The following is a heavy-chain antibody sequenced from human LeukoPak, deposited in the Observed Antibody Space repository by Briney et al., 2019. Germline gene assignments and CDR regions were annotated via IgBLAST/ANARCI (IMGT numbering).Heavy chain of an antibody. CDR2: ISWNSGSI. V-gene: IGHV3-9*02. D-gene: IGHD6-19*01. CDR1: GFPSDDYA. J-gene: IGHJ4*02. CDR3: AKDNRRHYTSGPNPDSLH. Sequence: PGRSLRLSCAASGFPSDDYAMHWVRQPPGKGLEWVSGISWNSGSIDYADSVKGRFTISRDNAKNSLYLQMNSLRVEDTAFYYCAKDNRRHYTSGPNPDSLHWGQGALVTVSS.